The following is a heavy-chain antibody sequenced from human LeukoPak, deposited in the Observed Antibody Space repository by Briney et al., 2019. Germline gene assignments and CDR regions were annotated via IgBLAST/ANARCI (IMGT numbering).Heavy chain of an antibody. CDR1: GGSISSSSYY. CDR3: ARSFSEKFYFES. D-gene: IGHD1-26*01. J-gene: IGHJ4*02. CDR2: IYYSGST. Sequence: SETRSLTCTVSGGSISSSSYYWGWIRQPPGKGLEWIGSIYYSGSTYYNPSLKSRVTISVDTSKNQVSLYLTSVTAADTAMYFCARSFSEKFYFESWGQGTLVTVSS. V-gene: IGHV4-39*01.